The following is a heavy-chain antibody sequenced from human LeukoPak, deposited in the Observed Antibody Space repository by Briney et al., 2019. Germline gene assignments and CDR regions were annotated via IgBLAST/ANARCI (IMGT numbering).Heavy chain of an antibody. CDR2: IYYSGST. CDR1: GGSISSYY. D-gene: IGHD5-24*01. CDR3: ARREMATIYFDY. J-gene: IGHJ4*02. V-gene: IGHV4-59*08. Sequence: KSSETLSLTCTVSGGSISSYYWSWIRQPPGKGLEWIGYIYYSGSTNYNPSLKSRVTISVDTSKNQFSLKLSSVTAADTAVYYCARREMATIYFDYWGQGTLVTVSS.